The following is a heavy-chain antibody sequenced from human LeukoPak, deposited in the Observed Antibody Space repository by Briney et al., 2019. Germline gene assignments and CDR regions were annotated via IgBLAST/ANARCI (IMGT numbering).Heavy chain of an antibody. J-gene: IGHJ6*02. Sequence: SGGSLRLSCAASGFTFSSYAVTWVRQAPGKGLEWVSAISGRGSTTYFADSVRGRFTISRDNAKNTVYLQMNGLRAEDTAVYYCVKASVAAGGNTWFYYHGMDVWGQGTTVTVSS. D-gene: IGHD6-13*01. CDR1: GFTFSSYA. CDR2: ISGRGSTT. V-gene: IGHV3-23*01. CDR3: VKASVAAGGNTWFYYHGMDV.